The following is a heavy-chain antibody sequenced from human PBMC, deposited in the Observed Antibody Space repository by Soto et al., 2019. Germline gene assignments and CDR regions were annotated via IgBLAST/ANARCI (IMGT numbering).Heavy chain of an antibody. V-gene: IGHV3-23*01. CDR3: AKSARDIVVVIAAIDF. CDR2: ISGSGGST. D-gene: IGHD2-2*01. CDR1: GFTFSSYA. Sequence: EVQLLESGGGLVQPGGSLRLSCAASGFTFSSYAMNWVRQAPGKGLEWVSAISGSGGSTYYADSVKGRFTISRDNSKNTLYLQVNSLRAEDTAVYYCAKSARDIVVVIAAIDFWGQGTLVTVSS. J-gene: IGHJ4*02.